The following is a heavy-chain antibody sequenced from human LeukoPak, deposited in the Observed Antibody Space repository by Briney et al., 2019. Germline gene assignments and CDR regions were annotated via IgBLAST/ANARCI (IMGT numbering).Heavy chain of an antibody. V-gene: IGHV3-48*03. CDR3: ASVRVAGTGY. D-gene: IGHD3-10*01. CDR2: ISSSGSTI. Sequence: GGSLRLSCAASGFTFSSYEMNWDRQAPGKGLEWVSYISSSGSTIYYADSVKGRFTISRDNAKNSLYLQMNSLRAEDTAVYYCASVRVAGTGYWGQGALLTDSS. J-gene: IGHJ4*02. CDR1: GFTFSSYE.